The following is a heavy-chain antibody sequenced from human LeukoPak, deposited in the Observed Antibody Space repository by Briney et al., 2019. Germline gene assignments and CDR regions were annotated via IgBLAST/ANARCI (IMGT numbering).Heavy chain of an antibody. CDR1: GFTFSSYA. CDR3: ARAVATTFYDAFDI. V-gene: IGHV3-23*01. CDR2: ISGSGGST. D-gene: IGHD5-24*01. J-gene: IGHJ3*02. Sequence: PGGSLRLSCAASGFTFSSYAMSWVRQAPEKGLEWVSVISGSGGSTYYADSVKGRFTISRDNAKNSLYLQMNSLRAEDTAVYYCARAVATTFYDAFDIWGQGTMVTVSS.